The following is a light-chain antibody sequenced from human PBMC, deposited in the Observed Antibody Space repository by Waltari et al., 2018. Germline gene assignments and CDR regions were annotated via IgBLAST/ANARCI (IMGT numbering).Light chain of an antibody. J-gene: IGLJ3*02. Sequence: QSALTQPASVSASPGQSITISCTGTSSDIGGYKYVSWYQQHPGKAPNLMIYVVSNRPSGVSNRFSGSKSGSTASLTISGLQSEDEADYYCSSYMNSSLVFGAGTKVSVL. CDR3: SSYMNSSLV. CDR1: SSDIGGYKY. V-gene: IGLV2-14*01. CDR2: VVS.